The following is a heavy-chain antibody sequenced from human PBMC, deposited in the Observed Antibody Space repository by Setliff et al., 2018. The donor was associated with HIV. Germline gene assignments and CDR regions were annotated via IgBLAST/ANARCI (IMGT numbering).Heavy chain of an antibody. CDR3: ARATAAWDDAFDI. CDR2: ISSSDNTV. D-gene: IGHD6-13*01. CDR1: GFTFSSYE. V-gene: IGHV3-48*03. J-gene: IGHJ3*02. Sequence: GGSLRLSCAASGFTFSSYEMNWVRQAPGKGLEWVSYISSSDNTVHYADSVRGRFTISRDNAKNSLYLQMNSLRAEDTAVYYCARATAAWDDAFDIWGQGTMVTVS.